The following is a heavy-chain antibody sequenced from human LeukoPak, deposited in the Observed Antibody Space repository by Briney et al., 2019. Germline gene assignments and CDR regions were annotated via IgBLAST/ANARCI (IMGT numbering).Heavy chain of an antibody. CDR1: GYRFTNFD. J-gene: IGHJ4*02. CDR2: MNPDNGNT. D-gene: IGHD6-13*01. V-gene: IGHV1-8*01. CDR3: ARGPRESSSSDY. Sequence: ASVTISCKTSGYRFTNFDINWVGQAPGQGLEGMGWMNPDNGNTGYAQKFQGRVSMSGDTSISTAFMVLSSLRSDDTAVYFCARGPRESSSSDYWGQGTLVSVSS.